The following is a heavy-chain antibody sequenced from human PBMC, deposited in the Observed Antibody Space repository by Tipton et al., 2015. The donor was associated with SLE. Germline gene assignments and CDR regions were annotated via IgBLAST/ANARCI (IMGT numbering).Heavy chain of an antibody. CDR3: ARDSSASSGYFQR. CDR1: GFTLSSYW. D-gene: IGHD3-22*01. Sequence: SLRLSCAASGFTLSSYWMNWVRQAPGKGLEWVANINQDGSEKYYVDSVKGRFTISRDNAKNSLYLQMDSLRAEDTAVYYCARDSSASSGYFQRWGQGTLVTVSS. J-gene: IGHJ1*01. CDR2: INQDGSEK. V-gene: IGHV3-7*03.